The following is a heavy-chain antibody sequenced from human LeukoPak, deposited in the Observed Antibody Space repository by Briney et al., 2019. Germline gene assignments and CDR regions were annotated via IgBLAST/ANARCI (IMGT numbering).Heavy chain of an antibody. CDR2: ISAYNGNT. Sequence: GASVKVSCKASGYTFSSYGISWVRQAPGQGLKWMGWISAYNGNTKYAQKLQGRVTMTTDTSTSTAYMELRSLRSDDTAVYYCARSEMVETPPDYWGQGTLVTVSS. D-gene: IGHD2-8*01. V-gene: IGHV1-18*01. CDR1: GYTFSSYG. J-gene: IGHJ4*02. CDR3: ARSEMVETPPDY.